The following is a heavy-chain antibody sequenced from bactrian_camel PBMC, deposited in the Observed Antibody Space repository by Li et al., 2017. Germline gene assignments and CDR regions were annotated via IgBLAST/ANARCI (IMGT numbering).Heavy chain of an antibody. J-gene: IGHJ4*01. CDR1: GDTNRRYC. V-gene: IGHV3S1*01. CDR2: MHTTTGTT. D-gene: IGHD6*01. Sequence: HVQLVESGGGSVEAGGSLKLSCAASGDTNRRYCMGWFRQVPGKEREGVASMHTTTGTTYYVDSVKGRFVISQDNARNTLYLQLNSLKTEDTAMYYCTSPPYGMISDAPANWGQGTQVTVS. CDR3: TSPPYGMISDAPAN.